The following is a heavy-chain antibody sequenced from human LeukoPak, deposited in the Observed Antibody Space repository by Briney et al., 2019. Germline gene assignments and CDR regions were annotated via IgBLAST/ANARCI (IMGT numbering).Heavy chain of an antibody. Sequence: GGSLRLSCAASGFIFSSYSMSWVRQAPGKGLEWVSVITGSGGNTYYADSVKGRFTISKDNSKNTVYLQMSSLRVDDTAVYYCGGYSSLDHWGQGTLVTVSS. CDR1: GFIFSSYS. J-gene: IGHJ4*02. V-gene: IGHV3-23*01. CDR2: ITGSGGNT. D-gene: IGHD3-22*01. CDR3: GGYSSLDH.